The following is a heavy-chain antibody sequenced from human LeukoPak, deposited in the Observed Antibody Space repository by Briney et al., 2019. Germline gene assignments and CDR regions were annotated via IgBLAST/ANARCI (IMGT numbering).Heavy chain of an antibody. CDR2: ISYDGSNK. Sequence: SGGSLRLSCAASGFTFSSYGMHWVRQAPGKGLEWVAVISYDGSNKYYADSVKGRFTTSRDNSKNTLYLQMNSLRAEDTAVYYCAKDNGSSFDYWGQGTLVTVSS. J-gene: IGHJ4*02. V-gene: IGHV3-30*18. CDR3: AKDNGSSFDY. CDR1: GFTFSSYG. D-gene: IGHD2-15*01.